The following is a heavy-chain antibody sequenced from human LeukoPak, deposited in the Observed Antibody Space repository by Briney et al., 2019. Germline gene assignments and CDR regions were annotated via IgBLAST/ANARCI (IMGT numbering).Heavy chain of an antibody. CDR1: GDSVSSNSAA. J-gene: IGHJ4*02. CDR2: TYYRSKWYN. D-gene: IGHD3-22*01. CDR3: ARFLPYYDSSGYQGHFDY. V-gene: IGHV6-1*01. Sequence: SQTLSLTCAISGDSVSSNSAAWNWIRQSPSRGLERLGRTYYRSKWYNDYAVSVKSRITINPDTSKNQFSLQLNSVTPEDTAVYYCARFLPYYDSSGYQGHFDYWGQGTLVTVSS.